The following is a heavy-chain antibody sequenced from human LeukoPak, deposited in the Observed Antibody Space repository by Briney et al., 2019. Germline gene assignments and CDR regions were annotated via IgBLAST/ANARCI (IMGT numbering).Heavy chain of an antibody. V-gene: IGHV3-43*02. CDR3: AKDTGITPSGISGFFDF. J-gene: IGHJ4*02. D-gene: IGHD6-13*01. CDR2: XXGDGDST. Sequence: GGSLRLSCAASGFSFDDYAMHWVRQAPGKGLECVXXXXGDGDSTYYADSVKGRFTISRDNSNDSMYLQMNSLRTEDTALYYCAKDTGITPSGISGFFDFWGQGTLVTVSS. CDR1: GFSFDDYA.